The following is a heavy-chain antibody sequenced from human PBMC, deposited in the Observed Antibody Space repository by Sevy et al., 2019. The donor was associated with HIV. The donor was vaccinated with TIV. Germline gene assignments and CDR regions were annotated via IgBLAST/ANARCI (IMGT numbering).Heavy chain of an antibody. Sequence: GGSLRLSCAASGFTFSNYDMHWVRQAPGKGLEWVALISHDGRNKYSADSVKGRFTISRDNSKNTLYLQMNSLRAEDTALYYCAKDLDEWRATFYYYGMDVWGQWTTVTVSS. J-gene: IGHJ6*02. D-gene: IGHD3-3*01. CDR3: AKDLDEWRATFYYYGMDV. V-gene: IGHV3-30*18. CDR2: ISHDGRNK. CDR1: GFTFSNYD.